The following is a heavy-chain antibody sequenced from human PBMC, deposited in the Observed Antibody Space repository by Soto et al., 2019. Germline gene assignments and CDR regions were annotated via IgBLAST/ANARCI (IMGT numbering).Heavy chain of an antibody. CDR2: ISGSGERT. Sequence: EVQLLESGGGLVQPGGSLRLSCAASGFTFSMFAMTWVRQAPGKGLEWVSAISGSGERTYYADSVKGRFTISRDNSNNTLSLQMINLRAEDTAVYFWAKEGAWWVNYYFYYMDVWGKGTAVTVSS. D-gene: IGHD2-15*01. CDR1: GFTFSMFA. CDR3: AKEGAWWVNYYFYYMDV. J-gene: IGHJ6*03. V-gene: IGHV3-23*01.